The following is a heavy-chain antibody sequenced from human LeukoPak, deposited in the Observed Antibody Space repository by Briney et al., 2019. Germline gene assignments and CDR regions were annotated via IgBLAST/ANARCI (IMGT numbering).Heavy chain of an antibody. V-gene: IGHV3-7*03. J-gene: IGHJ6*02. D-gene: IGHD1-26*01. CDR1: GFTFSNHW. CDR3: AKPGPVGWAYYYGMDV. Sequence: GGSLRLSCAASGFTFSNHWMSWVRQAPGKGLEWVADIKQGGSEKNYVDSVKGRFTISRDDAKNSLYLEMNSLRAEDTAVYYCAKPGPVGWAYYYGMDVWGQGTTVTVSS. CDR2: IKQGGSEK.